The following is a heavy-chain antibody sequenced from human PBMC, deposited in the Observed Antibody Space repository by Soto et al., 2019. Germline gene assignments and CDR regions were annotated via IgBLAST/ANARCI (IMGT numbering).Heavy chain of an antibody. J-gene: IGHJ6*02. Sequence: TSVKVSCKSSGYTFTGYYMRWVRQAPGQGLEWMGWINPNSGGTNYAQKFQGWVTMTRDTSISTAYMELSRLRSDDTAVYYCARALTTVKAYYYGMDVWGQGTTVTVSS. CDR2: INPNSGGT. V-gene: IGHV1-2*04. CDR1: GYTFTGYY. D-gene: IGHD4-4*01. CDR3: ARALTTVKAYYYGMDV.